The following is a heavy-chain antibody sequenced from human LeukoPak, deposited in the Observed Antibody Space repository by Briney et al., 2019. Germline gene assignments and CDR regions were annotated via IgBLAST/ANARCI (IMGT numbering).Heavy chain of an antibody. J-gene: IGHJ4*02. CDR2: ISGSGGST. CDR3: ARGARKGDDYGGFFDY. Sequence: PGGSLRLSCAASGFTFSSYAMSWVRQAPGKGLEWVSAISGSGGSTYYADSVKGRFTISRDNFKKMLYLQMNSLKTEDTAVYFCARGARKGDDYGGFFDYWGQGTLVTVSS. V-gene: IGHV3-23*01. CDR1: GFTFSSYA. D-gene: IGHD4-23*01.